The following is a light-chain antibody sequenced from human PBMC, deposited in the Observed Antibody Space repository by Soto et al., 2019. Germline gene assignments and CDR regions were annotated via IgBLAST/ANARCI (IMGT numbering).Light chain of an antibody. Sequence: DVVVTQSPLSLPVTLGQPASISCWSSQSLLYVNGHTYLNWFHQRPGQSPRRLIYLVSNRDSGVPDRFSGSGSGTNFTLKISRVEAEDVGIYYCMQGRHWPFSFGPGTKVELK. V-gene: IGKV2-30*01. CDR1: QSLLYVNGHTY. CDR3: MQGRHWPFS. J-gene: IGKJ3*01. CDR2: LVS.